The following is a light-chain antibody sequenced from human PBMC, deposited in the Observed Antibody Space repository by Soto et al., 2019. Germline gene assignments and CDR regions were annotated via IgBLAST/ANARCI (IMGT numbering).Light chain of an antibody. CDR2: AAS. Sequence: DIQMTQSPSSLSASVGDRVAITCRASQSMSSYLNWYQQKPGKAPKLLIYAASTLQSGVLSRFSGGASGTDFTLTISSLQPEDFATYYCQQSYSAPYTFGQGTKLEMK. V-gene: IGKV1-39*01. J-gene: IGKJ2*01. CDR3: QQSYSAPYT. CDR1: QSMSSY.